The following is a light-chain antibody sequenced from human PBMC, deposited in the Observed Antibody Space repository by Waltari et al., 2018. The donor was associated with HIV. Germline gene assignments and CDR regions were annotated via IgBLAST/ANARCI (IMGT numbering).Light chain of an antibody. V-gene: IGLV1-44*01. CDR2: SIK. Sequence: QSVSTQPPPASATPGKRVPIPCSGSSPTIVRNTVLWYQHPPGTAPNLLIYSIKQPPAGVPDRFSGSKSGTSASRTISGLQAEDDADYYGASYDGSSNRRVFGGGTKLTVL. CDR1: SPTIVRNT. J-gene: IGLJ3*02. CDR3: ASYDGSSNRRV.